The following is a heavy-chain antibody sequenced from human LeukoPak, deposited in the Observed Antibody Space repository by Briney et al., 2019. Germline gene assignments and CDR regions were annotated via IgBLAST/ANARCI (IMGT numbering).Heavy chain of an antibody. Sequence: GASVKVSCKASGYTFTSYGISWVRQAPGQGLEWMGWISAYNGNTNYAQKLQGRVTMTTDTSTSTAYMELRSLRSDDTAVYYCARDRVNTYDFWTPSEDYYGMDVWGQGTTVTVSS. D-gene: IGHD3-3*01. CDR1: GYTFTSYG. CDR2: ISAYNGNT. CDR3: ARDRVNTYDFWTPSEDYYGMDV. J-gene: IGHJ6*02. V-gene: IGHV1-18*01.